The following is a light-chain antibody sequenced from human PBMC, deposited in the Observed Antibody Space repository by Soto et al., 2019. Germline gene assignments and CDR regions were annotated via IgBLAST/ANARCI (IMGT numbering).Light chain of an antibody. V-gene: IGKV3-20*01. Sequence: EIVLTQSPGTLSLSPGERATLSCRASQSVSNNYLAWYQQKAGQAPRLLIYGSSSRATGIPDRFCGSGSWTDLTLTISRLEPEDFSVYYCHHHVTSQLTFGGGTKVEIK. CDR1: QSVSNNY. J-gene: IGKJ4*01. CDR3: HHHVTSQLT. CDR2: GSS.